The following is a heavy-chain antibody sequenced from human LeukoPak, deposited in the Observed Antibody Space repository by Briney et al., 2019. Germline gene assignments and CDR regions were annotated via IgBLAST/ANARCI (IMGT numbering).Heavy chain of an antibody. CDR3: AKMPAATYFDY. CDR1: GFTVSSNY. J-gene: IGHJ4*02. CDR2: IYSSGNT. D-gene: IGHD2-2*01. Sequence: GGSLRLSCAASGFTVSSNYMSWVRQAPGKGLEWVSVIYSSGNTYYADSVKGRFTISRDNSKNTLYLQMNSLRAEDTAVYYCAKMPAATYFDYWGQGTLVTVSS. V-gene: IGHV3-66*01.